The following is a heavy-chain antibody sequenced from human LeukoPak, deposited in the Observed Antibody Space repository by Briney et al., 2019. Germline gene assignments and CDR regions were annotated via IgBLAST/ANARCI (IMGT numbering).Heavy chain of an antibody. CDR1: GYTFTSYY. J-gene: IGHJ3*02. Sequence: ASVKVSCKASGYTFTSYYMHWVRQAPGQGLEWMGWINPNRGGTNYAQKFQGRVTMTRDTSISTAYMELSRLRSDDTAVYYCARDSGGRGTNDAFDIWGQGTMVTVSS. V-gene: IGHV1-2*02. CDR2: INPNRGGT. D-gene: IGHD2-8*01. CDR3: ARDSGGRGTNDAFDI.